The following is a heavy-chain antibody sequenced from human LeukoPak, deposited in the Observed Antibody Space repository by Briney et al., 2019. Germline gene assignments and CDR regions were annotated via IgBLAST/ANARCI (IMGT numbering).Heavy chain of an antibody. CDR2: IYYSGST. CDR3: ARGAPGVVIDYYYGMDV. D-gene: IGHD3-3*01. V-gene: IGHV4-59*01. Sequence: SETLSLTCTVSGGSMSSYYWSWIRQPPGKGLEWIGYIYYSGSTKYNPSLKSRVTISVDTSKNQFSLKLSSVTAADTAVYYCARGAPGVVIDYYYGMDVWGQGTSVTVSS. J-gene: IGHJ6*02. CDR1: GGSMSSYY.